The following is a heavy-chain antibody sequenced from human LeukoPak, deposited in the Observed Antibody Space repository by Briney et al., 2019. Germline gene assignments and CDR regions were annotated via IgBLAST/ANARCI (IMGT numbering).Heavy chain of an antibody. CDR2: ISAYNGNT. CDR3: ARDPHPPAEWLGSAFDI. Sequence: ASVKVSFKASGYTFTIYGISWVRQAPGQGGEGMGWISAYNGNTNYAQKLQGRVTITTETATSTAYMEVRSLRSDDTAVYYCARDPHPPAEWLGSAFDIWGQGTMVTVSS. D-gene: IGHD6-19*01. J-gene: IGHJ3*02. V-gene: IGHV1-18*01. CDR1: GYTFTIYG.